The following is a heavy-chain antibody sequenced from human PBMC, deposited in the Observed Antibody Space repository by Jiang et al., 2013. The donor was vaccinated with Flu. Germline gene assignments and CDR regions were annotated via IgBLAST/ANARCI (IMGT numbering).Heavy chain of an antibody. J-gene: IGHJ4*02. V-gene: IGHV1-3*01. D-gene: IGHD3-10*01. CDR1: GYIFTAYA. Sequence: SGAEVKKPGASVKVSCKASGYIFTAYAIYWVRQAPGQRLEWMGWINAGNGNTKYSQKFQGRVTISSDTSAYTAYMELTSLRSEDTAVYYCARGGSMARARLDYWGQGTLVTVSS. CDR3: ARGGSMARARLDY. CDR2: INAGNGNT.